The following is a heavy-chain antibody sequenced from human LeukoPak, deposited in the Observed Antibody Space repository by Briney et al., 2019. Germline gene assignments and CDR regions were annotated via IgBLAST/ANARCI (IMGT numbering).Heavy chain of an antibody. CDR1: GGSISSGGYS. CDR3: ARGFGIAAAAAYNWFDP. Sequence: NPSETPSLTCAVSGGSISSGGYSWSWIRQPPGKGLEWIGYIYHSGSTYYNPSLKSRVTISVDRSKNQFSLKLSSVTAADTAVYYCARGFGIAAAAAYNWFDPWGQGTLVTVSS. J-gene: IGHJ5*02. V-gene: IGHV4-30-2*01. D-gene: IGHD6-13*01. CDR2: IYHSGST.